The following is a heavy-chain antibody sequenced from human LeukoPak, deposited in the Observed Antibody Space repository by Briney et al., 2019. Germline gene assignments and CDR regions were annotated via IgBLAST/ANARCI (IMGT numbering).Heavy chain of an antibody. CDR1: GFTLRNYW. CDR2: ISGDGSGT. CDR3: ARYSSSSGGPSYFLDY. D-gene: IGHD6-6*01. V-gene: IGHV3-74*01. Sequence: EGSLRLSCAASGFTLRNYWMHWVRQVTGRGLVWVARISGDGSGTNYADSVKGRFTISRDNAKNTVYLQINNLRAEDTAVYFCARYSSSSGGPSYFLDYWGQGTLVTVSS. J-gene: IGHJ4*02.